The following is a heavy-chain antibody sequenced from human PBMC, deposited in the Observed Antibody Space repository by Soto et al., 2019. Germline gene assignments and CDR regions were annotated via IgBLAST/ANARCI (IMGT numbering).Heavy chain of an antibody. CDR3: ARHPLPSPRQKADYYYYMDV. CDR1: GGSISSTSYY. Sequence: HSETLSLTCTVSGGSISSTSYYWGWIRQPPGKGLEWIGTIYYSGSTYYSPSLKSRVTISVDTSKNQFSLKLSSVTAADTAMYYCARHPLPSPRQKADYYYYMDVWGKGTTVTVSS. D-gene: IGHD6-6*01. J-gene: IGHJ6*03. CDR2: IYYSGST. V-gene: IGHV4-39*01.